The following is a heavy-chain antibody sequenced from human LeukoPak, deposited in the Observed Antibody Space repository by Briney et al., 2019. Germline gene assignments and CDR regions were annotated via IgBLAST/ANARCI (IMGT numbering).Heavy chain of an antibody. CDR2: MKGDGNVK. Sequence: PGGSLRLSCAVSGFSFTNYWMSWVRQAPGKGLEWVASMKGDGNVKHFLDSVEGRFTISRDNAKNSLYLQMNSLRAEDTAVYYCARWDAYCSGGRCYSGDFAFDIWGQGTMVTVSS. J-gene: IGHJ3*02. V-gene: IGHV3-7*01. CDR3: ARWDAYCSGGRCYSGDFAFDI. CDR1: GFSFTNYW. D-gene: IGHD2-15*01.